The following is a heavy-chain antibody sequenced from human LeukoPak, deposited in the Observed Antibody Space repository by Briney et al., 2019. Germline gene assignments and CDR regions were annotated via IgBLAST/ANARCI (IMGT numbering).Heavy chain of an antibody. D-gene: IGHD4-17*01. CDR3: ASPENYGDYVVVY. CDR2: INHSGST. V-gene: IGHV4-34*01. J-gene: IGHJ4*02. CDR1: GGSFSGYY. Sequence: PSETLSLTCAVYGGSFSGYYWSWIRQTPGKGLEWIGEINHSGSTNYNPSLKSRVTISVDTSKNQFSLKLSSVTAADTAVYYCASPENYGDYVVVYWGQGTLVTVSS.